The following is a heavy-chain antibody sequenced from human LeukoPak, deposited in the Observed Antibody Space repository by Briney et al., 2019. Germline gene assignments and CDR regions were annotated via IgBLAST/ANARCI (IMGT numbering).Heavy chain of an antibody. CDR1: GYSFTIYW. J-gene: IGHJ4*02. CDR3: AIAYGYSSSWRPIDY. CDR2: LYPSDFDT. D-gene: IGHD6-13*01. V-gene: IGHV5-51*01. Sequence: WESLKISRNGSGYSFTIYWIGWVRQMPGKGLEWLVILYPSDFDTTYSPSCQGQVTISADKSISTAYLQWSSLKASDTALYYCAIAYGYSSSWRPIDYWGQGTLVTVSS.